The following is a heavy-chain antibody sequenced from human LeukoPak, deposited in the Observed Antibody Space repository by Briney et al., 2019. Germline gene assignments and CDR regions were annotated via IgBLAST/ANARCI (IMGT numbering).Heavy chain of an antibody. Sequence: GESLKISSKGSGYSFTSYRIGRVRKMHGKGMKCLGIIYPGDSDTRYSPSFQGQVTISADKSISTAYLQWSSLKASGTAMYYCARNIGYCSSTSCYPYYMGVWGKGTTVTVSS. J-gene: IGHJ6*03. D-gene: IGHD2-2*01. CDR1: GYSFTSYR. CDR2: IYPGDSDT. CDR3: ARNIGYCSSTSCYPYYMGV. V-gene: IGHV5-51*01.